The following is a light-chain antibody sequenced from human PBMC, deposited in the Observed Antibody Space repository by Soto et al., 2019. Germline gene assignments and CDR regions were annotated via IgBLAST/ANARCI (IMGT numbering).Light chain of an antibody. V-gene: IGLV1-51*01. CDR1: SSNIGRNY. J-gene: IGLJ3*02. Sequence: QSVLTQPPSVSAAPGQKVTISCSGTSSNIGRNYVSWFQQFPGTAPKLLIYDTDKRPSEIPDRFSGSKSGASATLGITGLQTGDEADYFCATWDGSLSVAVFGGGTKLTVL. CDR2: DTD. CDR3: ATWDGSLSVAV.